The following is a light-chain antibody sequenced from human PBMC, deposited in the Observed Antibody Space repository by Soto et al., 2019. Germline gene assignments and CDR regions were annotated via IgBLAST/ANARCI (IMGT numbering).Light chain of an antibody. V-gene: IGKV1-5*01. CDR1: QSISTW. CDR2: DAS. Sequence: IRMNHSHVTVSVSKGARVTXTCRASQSISTWLAWYQQKPGKAPKLLIYDASILESGVPSRFSGSGSGTEFTLTISSLQPDDFATYYCQQCINFPYTFGQGTRLEIK. J-gene: IGKJ5*01. CDR3: QQCINFPYT.